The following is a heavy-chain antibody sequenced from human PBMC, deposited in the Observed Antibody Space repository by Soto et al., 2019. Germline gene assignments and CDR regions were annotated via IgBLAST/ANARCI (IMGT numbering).Heavy chain of an antibody. CDR3: TTDVNPGGADV. D-gene: IGHD3-10*01. J-gene: IGHJ6*02. V-gene: IGHV3-9*01. CDR2: IYWKSGDT. Sequence: EVQLVESGGGLVQPGRSLRLSCVASGFTFHDHAMHWVRQAPGKGLEWVSGIYWKSGDTGYADSVKGRFTISRDNAKNSLYLQMNSLTAEDTALYYCTTDVNPGGADVWGQGTTVTVSS. CDR1: GFTFHDHA.